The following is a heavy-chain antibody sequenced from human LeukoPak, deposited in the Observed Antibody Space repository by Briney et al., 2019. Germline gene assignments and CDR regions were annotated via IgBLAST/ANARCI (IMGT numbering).Heavy chain of an antibody. CDR2: ISSSSSTI. J-gene: IGHJ5*02. CDR3: ARGPTVVTGRVFGP. D-gene: IGHD4-23*01. Sequence: GGSLRLSCAASGFTFSSYSMNWVRQAPGKGLEWVSYISSSSSTIYYADSVKGRFTISRDNAKNSLYLQMNSLRAEDTAVYYCARGPTVVTGRVFGPWGQGTLVTVSS. V-gene: IGHV3-48*04. CDR1: GFTFSSYS.